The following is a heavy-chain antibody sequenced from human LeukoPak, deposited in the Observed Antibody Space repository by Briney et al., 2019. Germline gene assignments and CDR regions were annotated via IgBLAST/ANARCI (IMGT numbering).Heavy chain of an antibody. CDR1: GVSFSGYY. CDR2: INHSGST. V-gene: IGHV4-34*01. J-gene: IGHJ6*04. Sequence: TSETLSLTCAVYGVSFSGYYWSWIRQPPGKGREWIGEINHSGSTNYNPSLKSRVTISVDTSKNQFSLKLSSVTAADTAVYYCARGRNYYGSGSYPNYYYYGMDVWGKGTTVTVSS. CDR3: ARGRNYYGSGSYPNYYYYGMDV. D-gene: IGHD3-10*01.